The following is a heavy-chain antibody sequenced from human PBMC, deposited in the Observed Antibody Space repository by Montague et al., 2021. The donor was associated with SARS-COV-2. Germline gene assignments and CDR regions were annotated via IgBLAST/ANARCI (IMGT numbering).Heavy chain of an antibody. D-gene: IGHD5-18*01. CDR3: ARREYSYGWGD. V-gene: IGHV4-39*01. CDR2: VDYSGNT. J-gene: IGHJ4*02. Sequence: SETLSLTCTVTGGPISGSSDYWGWIRQSPGKGLEWIASVDYSGNTYYSPSLESRLTISVDTSKNQFSLKLNFVTAADTALYYCARREYSYGWGDWGQGTLVTVSS. CDR1: GGPISGSSDY.